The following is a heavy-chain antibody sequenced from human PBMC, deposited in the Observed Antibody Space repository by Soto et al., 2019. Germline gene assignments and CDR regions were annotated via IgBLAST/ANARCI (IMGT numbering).Heavy chain of an antibody. V-gene: IGHV3-64*01. J-gene: IGHJ6*02. D-gene: IGHD6-19*01. CDR2: ISSNGGST. CDR3: ARMQWLVRGINYYDMDV. Sequence: GGSLRLSCAASGFTFSSYAMHWVRQAPGKGLEYVSAISSNGGSTYYANSVKGRFTISRDNSKNTLYLQMGSLRAEDMAVYYCARMQWLVRGINYYDMDVWGQGTTVTVSS. CDR1: GFTFSSYA.